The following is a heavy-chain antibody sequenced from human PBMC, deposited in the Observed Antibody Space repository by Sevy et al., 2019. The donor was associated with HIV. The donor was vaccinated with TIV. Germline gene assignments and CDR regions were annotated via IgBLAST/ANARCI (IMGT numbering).Heavy chain of an antibody. CDR3: ARDFAVAGNWFDP. V-gene: IGHV3-30-3*01. J-gene: IGHJ5*02. CDR1: GFTFSSYA. Sequence: EGSLRLSCAASGFTFSSYAMHWVHQAPGKELEWVAVIAYEGSNKYYADSVKGRFTISRDNSKNTLYLQMNSLRAEDTAVYYCARDFAVAGNWFDPWGQGTLVTVSS. D-gene: IGHD6-19*01. CDR2: IAYEGSNK.